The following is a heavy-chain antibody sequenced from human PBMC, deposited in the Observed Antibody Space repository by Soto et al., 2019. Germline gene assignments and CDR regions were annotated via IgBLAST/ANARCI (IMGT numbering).Heavy chain of an antibody. D-gene: IGHD4-17*01. CDR1: GFTFSMFS. V-gene: IGHV3-64D*06. CDR3: VHPRSTVQIPPT. Sequence: PGGSLRLSCSASGFTFSMFSMHWVRQAPGKGLEYVSGISSNGDSTYYADSVKGRFTISRDNSKSTLYLQMSSLRAVATAVYYCVHPRSTVQIPPTWGQGTLVTVSS. CDR2: ISSNGDST. J-gene: IGHJ5*02.